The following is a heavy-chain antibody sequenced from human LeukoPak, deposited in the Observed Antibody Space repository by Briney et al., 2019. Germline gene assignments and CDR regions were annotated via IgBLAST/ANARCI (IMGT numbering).Heavy chain of an antibody. CDR1: GFSFSRYW. D-gene: IGHD3-10*01. CDR2: IDTDGSTT. J-gene: IGHJ6*03. Sequence: PGGSLRLSCAASGFSFSRYWMHWVRQAPGKGLVWVSDIDTDGSTTNYADSVKGRFTISRDHAKNSLYLQMNSLKGDDTAVYYCAKDSAFYYIDVWGKGTTVIIS. CDR3: AKDSAFYYIDV. V-gene: IGHV3-74*01.